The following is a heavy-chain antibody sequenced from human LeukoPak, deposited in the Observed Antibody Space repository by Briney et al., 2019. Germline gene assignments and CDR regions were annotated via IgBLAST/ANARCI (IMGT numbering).Heavy chain of an antibody. CDR1: GFTFSSHA. Sequence: GGSLRLSCAASGFTFSSHAMSWVRQAPGKGLEWVSAVSGSGGSTKYADSVRGRFTISRDNAKNTLYLQMSSLRVDDTAVYYCARDPDNMTPPDYWGQGTLVTVSA. J-gene: IGHJ4*02. CDR2: VSGSGGST. V-gene: IGHV3-23*01. CDR3: ARDPDNMTPPDY. D-gene: IGHD2/OR15-2a*01.